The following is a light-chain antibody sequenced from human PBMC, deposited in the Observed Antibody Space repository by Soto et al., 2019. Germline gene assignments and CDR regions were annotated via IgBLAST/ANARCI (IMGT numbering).Light chain of an antibody. Sequence: SYELTQPLSVSVALGQTARITCGGNNIGSKNVHWYQLNPGQAPVLVIYRDTNRPSGIPERFSGSNSGNTATLAISGAQVGDDADCYCQVWDSSTVVFGGGTKLTVL. CDR2: RDT. J-gene: IGLJ3*02. CDR3: QVWDSSTVV. V-gene: IGLV3-9*01. CDR1: NIGSKN.